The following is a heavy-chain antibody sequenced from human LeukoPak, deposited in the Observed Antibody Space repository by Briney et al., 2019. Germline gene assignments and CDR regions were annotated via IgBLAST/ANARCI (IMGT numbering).Heavy chain of an antibody. CDR3: ARESGGMDV. V-gene: IGHV3-33*01. CDR2: IWYDGSNK. Sequence: GGSLRLSCAASGFTFSTYGMHWVRQAPGKGLEWVAIIWYDGSNKYYADSVKGRFTISRDNSKNTLYLQMNSLRAEDTAVYYCARESGGMDVWGQGTTVTVSS. J-gene: IGHJ6*02. D-gene: IGHD3-10*01. CDR1: GFTFSTYG.